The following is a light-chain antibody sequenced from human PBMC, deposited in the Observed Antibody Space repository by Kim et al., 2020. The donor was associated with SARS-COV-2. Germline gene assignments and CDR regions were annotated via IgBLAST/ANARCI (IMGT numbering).Light chain of an antibody. Sequence: IGPSLAWYQQKPGKAPTLLHYGTAKLQTAVPSRFSGSRSGADYTLTIHSLPPEDVATYYCQQYYTTPWTFGQGTKLEI. CDR1: IGPS. J-gene: IGKJ1*01. V-gene: IGKV1-NL1*01. CDR3: QQYYTTPWT. CDR2: GTA.